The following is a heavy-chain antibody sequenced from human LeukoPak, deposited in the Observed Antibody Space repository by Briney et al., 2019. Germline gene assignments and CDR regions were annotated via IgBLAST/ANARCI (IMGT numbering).Heavy chain of an antibody. CDR2: ISSSSSYT. CDR1: GFTFSDYY. J-gene: IGHJ4*02. Sequence: GGSLRLSCAASGFTFSDYYMSWIRQAPGKGLEWVSYISSSSSYTNYADSVKGRFTISRDNAKNSLYLQMNSLRVEDTAVYYCARDRGDPLLWFGELFPDYWGQGTLVTVSS. V-gene: IGHV3-11*06. CDR3: ARDRGDPLLWFGELFPDY. D-gene: IGHD3-10*01.